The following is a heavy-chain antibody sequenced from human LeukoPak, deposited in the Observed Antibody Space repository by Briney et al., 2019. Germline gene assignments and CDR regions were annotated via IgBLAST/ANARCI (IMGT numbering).Heavy chain of an antibody. J-gene: IGHJ6*02. CDR3: ARGDVVVPAASGALANYYYGMDV. D-gene: IGHD2-2*01. CDR2: IIPMFGIA. CDR1: GGTFSRYA. V-gene: IGHV1-69*13. Sequence: SVKVSCKASGGTFSRYAISWVRQAPGQGLEWMGGIIPMFGIANYAQKFQGRVTITADESTSTAYMELSSLRSEDTAVYYCARGDVVVPAASGALANYYYGMDVWGQGTTVTVSS.